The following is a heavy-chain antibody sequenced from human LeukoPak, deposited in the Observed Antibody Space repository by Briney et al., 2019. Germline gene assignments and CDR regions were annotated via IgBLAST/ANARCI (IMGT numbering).Heavy chain of an antibody. CDR2: IFYSGST. CDR1: GGSFSNYY. Sequence: SETLSLTCTVSGGSFSNYYWSLIRQPPGKGPEWIGDIFYSGSTKYNPSLRSRVTISLDTSKKQFSLRLHSMTAADTAVYYCARVTSRVADRPNWFDPWGQGTLVTVSS. V-gene: IGHV4-59*01. D-gene: IGHD6-6*01. CDR3: ARVTSRVADRPNWFDP. J-gene: IGHJ5*02.